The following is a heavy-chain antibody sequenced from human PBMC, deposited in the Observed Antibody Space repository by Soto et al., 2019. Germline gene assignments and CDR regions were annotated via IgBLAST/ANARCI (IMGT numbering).Heavy chain of an antibody. V-gene: IGHV3-30*18. Sequence: QVQLVESGGGVVQPGRSLRLSCAASGFTFSTYGMHWVRQAPGKGLERVAVISYAGSNKYYADSVKGRFTISRDNSKNTLYLQMSSLRAEDTAVYYCAKGFSYSVIDYWGQGTLVTVSS. CDR2: ISYAGSNK. CDR3: AKGFSYSVIDY. D-gene: IGHD5-18*01. CDR1: GFTFSTYG. J-gene: IGHJ4*02.